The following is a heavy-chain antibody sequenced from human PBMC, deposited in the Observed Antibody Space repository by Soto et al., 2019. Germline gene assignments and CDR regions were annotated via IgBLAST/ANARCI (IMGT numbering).Heavy chain of an antibody. J-gene: IGHJ4*02. CDR1: GSSITITYY. V-gene: IGHV4-38-2*01. CDR3: ARNSSSSYFDY. D-gene: IGHD6-13*01. Sequence: PSETLSLTCAVSGSSITITYYWGWVRQPPGKGLEWIGSIHHSGSVFESGSTHYNPSFKSRVTISADTSKNQFSLKLTSVTAADTAVYFCARNSSSSYFDYWGQGTLVTV. CDR2: IHHSGSVFESGST.